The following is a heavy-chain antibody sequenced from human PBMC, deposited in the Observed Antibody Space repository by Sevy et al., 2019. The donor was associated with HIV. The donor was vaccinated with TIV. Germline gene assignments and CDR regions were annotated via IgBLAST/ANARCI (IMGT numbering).Heavy chain of an antibody. D-gene: IGHD2-8*01. J-gene: IGHJ2*01. CDR3: ARVRILYADWYFDL. V-gene: IGHV3-11*01. CDR2: ISRSGSTI. CDR1: RFTFSDYY. Sequence: GGSLRLSCAASRFTFSDYYMSWIRQAPGKGLEWVSYISRSGSTINYADSVKGRFTISRDNAKNSLYLQTNSLRADDTAVYYCARVRILYADWYFDLWGRGTLVTVSS.